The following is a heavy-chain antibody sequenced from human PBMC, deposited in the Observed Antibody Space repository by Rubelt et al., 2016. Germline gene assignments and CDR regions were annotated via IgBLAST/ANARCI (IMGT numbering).Heavy chain of an antibody. V-gene: IGHV3-21*01. CDR2: ISSSSSYI. CDR1: GFTFSSYS. CDR3: ARGDVGPTNWFDP. Sequence: EVQLVESGGGLVKPGGSLRLSCAASGFTFSSYSMNWVRQAPGKGLEWVSSISSSSSYIYYADSVKGRFTISRDNAKNSLYLQRNSLRAEDTAVYYCARGDVGPTNWFDPWGQGTLVTVSS. J-gene: IGHJ5*02. D-gene: IGHD3-10*02.